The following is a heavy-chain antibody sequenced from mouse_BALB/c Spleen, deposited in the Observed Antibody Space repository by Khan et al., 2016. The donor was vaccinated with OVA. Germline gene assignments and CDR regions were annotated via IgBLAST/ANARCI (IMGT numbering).Heavy chain of an antibody. CDR1: GYTFTDFA. J-gene: IGHJ3*01. CDR2: ISTYYGDA. Sequence: QVQLQQSGAELVRPGVSVKISCKGSGYTFTDFAMHWVKQSHAKSLEWIGVISTYYGDASYNQKFKGMATVTVDKSSSTAYMELARLTSEDSAIYYCARGSGNSRFAYWGQGTLVTVSA. D-gene: IGHD1-3*01. V-gene: IGHV1S137*01. CDR3: ARGSGNSRFAY.